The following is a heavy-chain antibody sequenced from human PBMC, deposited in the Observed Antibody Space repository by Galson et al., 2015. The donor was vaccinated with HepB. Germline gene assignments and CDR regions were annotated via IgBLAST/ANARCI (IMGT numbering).Heavy chain of an antibody. Sequence: ASGGTFSSYAISWVRQAPGQGLEWMGGIIPILGIANYAQKFQGRVTITADKSTSTAYMELSSLRSEDTAVYYCARYYDSSGPAPMDVWGKGTTVTVSS. D-gene: IGHD3-22*01. CDR1: GGTFSSYA. J-gene: IGHJ6*03. V-gene: IGHV1-69*10. CDR3: ARYYDSSGPAPMDV. CDR2: IIPILGIA.